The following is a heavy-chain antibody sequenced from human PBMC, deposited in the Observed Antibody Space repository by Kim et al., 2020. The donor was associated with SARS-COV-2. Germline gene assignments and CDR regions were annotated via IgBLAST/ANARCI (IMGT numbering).Heavy chain of an antibody. D-gene: IGHD4-17*01. V-gene: IGHV3-23*01. J-gene: IGHJ4*02. CDR3: AKDTTVVTPSLSH. Sequence: ENAEQGRYTISRDKSKNTLYLQMNSLRAEDTAVYYCAKDTTVVTPSLSHWGQGTLVTVSS.